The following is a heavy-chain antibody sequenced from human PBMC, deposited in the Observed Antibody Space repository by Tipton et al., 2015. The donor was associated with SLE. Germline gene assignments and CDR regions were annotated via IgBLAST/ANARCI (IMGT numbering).Heavy chain of an antibody. Sequence: GSLRLSCAASGFTVSSNYVSWVRQAPGKGLEWVSVIYSGGSINYADSVRGRFTISRDNSKNTVYLQMSSLRAEDTAVYYCARTTNDYSNSPARYFDYWGQGTLVTVSS. CDR3: ARTTNDYSNSPARYFDY. D-gene: IGHD4-11*01. CDR1: GFTVSSNY. J-gene: IGHJ4*02. V-gene: IGHV3-66*01. CDR2: IYSGGSI.